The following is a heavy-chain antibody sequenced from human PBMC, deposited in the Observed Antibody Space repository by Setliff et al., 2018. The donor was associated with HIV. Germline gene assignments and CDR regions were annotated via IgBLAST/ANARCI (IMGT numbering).Heavy chain of an antibody. J-gene: IGHJ4*02. CDR3: ARERRYCSGGSCSKFFEY. V-gene: IGHV1-69*05. D-gene: IGHD2-15*01. CDR1: GGAFSSYA. CDR2: IIPIFGTA. Sequence: SVKVSCKASGGAFSSYAISWVRQAPGQGLEWMGGIIPIFGTANYAQKFQGRVTITTDESTSTADMELSSLRSEDTAVYSCARERRYCSGGSCSKFFEYWGQGTLVTVS.